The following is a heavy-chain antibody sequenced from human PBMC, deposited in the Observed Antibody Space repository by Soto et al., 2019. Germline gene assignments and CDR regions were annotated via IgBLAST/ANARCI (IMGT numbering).Heavy chain of an antibody. CDR3: TRDKPTDSYYGMDV. V-gene: IGHV1-69*08. CDR2: ISPIIGIA. J-gene: IGHJ6*02. CDR1: GGTFSSKT. Sequence: QVQLVQSGAEVKKPGSSVKVSCKASGGTFSSKTISWVRQAPGQGLEWMGRISPIIGIANSAQKFQGRVTITADQSTSTVYGERSGLASEDSAVYCCTRDKPTDSYYGMDVWGQGTTVTVSS.